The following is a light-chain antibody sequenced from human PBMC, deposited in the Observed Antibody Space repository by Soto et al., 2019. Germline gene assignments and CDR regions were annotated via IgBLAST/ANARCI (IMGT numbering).Light chain of an antibody. J-gene: IGKJ1*01. CDR2: AAS. CDR3: QQSYSTPRT. Sequence: DIQMTQXXSSLSASVRDRVTXTSLASQSISSYLNWYQQKPGKAPKLLIYAASSLQSGVPSRFSGSGSGTDFTLTISSLQPEDFATYYCQQSYSTPRTFGQGTKVAIK. V-gene: IGKV1-39*01. CDR1: QSISSY.